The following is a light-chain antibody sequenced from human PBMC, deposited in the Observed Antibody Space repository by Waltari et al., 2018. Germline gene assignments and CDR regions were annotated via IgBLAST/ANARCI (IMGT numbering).Light chain of an antibody. CDR2: YAS. J-gene: IGKJ1*01. V-gene: IGKV3-20*01. CDR3: RKYGSLPAT. Sequence: EIMLTQSPGTLSLPLGERATLLCRASQSISRYLAWYQHKPVQAPRLLTNYASSRATGIPDRFRGSGSGTDFSLTISRLEPEDFAVYYCRKYGSLPATFGQGTKVEIK. CDR1: QSISRY.